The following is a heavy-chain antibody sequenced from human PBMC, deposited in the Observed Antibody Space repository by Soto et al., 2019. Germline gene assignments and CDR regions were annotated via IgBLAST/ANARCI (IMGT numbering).Heavy chain of an antibody. CDR3: AKGGLRWLQLAYFDY. V-gene: IGHV3-23*01. CDR2: ISGSGGST. D-gene: IGHD5-12*01. Sequence: GGSLRLSCAASGFTFSSYAMSWVRQAPGKGLEWVSAISGSGGSTYYADSVKGRFTISRDNSKNTLFLQMNSLRAEDTAVYYCAKGGLRWLQLAYFDYWGQGTLVTVPQ. CDR1: GFTFSSYA. J-gene: IGHJ4*02.